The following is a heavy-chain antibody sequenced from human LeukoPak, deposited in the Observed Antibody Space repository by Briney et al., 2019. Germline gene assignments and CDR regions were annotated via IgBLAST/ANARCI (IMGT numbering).Heavy chain of an antibody. V-gene: IGHV4-34*01. D-gene: IGHD6-6*01. CDR2: INHSGST. CDR3: ARFGDEYSSSSGTY. J-gene: IGHJ4*02. CDR1: GGSFSGYY. Sequence: SETLSLTCAVYGGSFSGYYWSWIRQPPGKGLEWIGEINHSGSTNYNPSLKGRATISVDTSKNQFSLKLSSVTAADTAVYYCARFGDEYSSSSGTYWGQGTLVTVSS.